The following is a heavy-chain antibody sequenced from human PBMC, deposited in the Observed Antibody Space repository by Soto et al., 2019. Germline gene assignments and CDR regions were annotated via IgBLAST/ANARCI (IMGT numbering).Heavy chain of an antibody. CDR3: ARGGVYSGSHIGY. V-gene: IGHV1-46*01. J-gene: IGHJ4*02. CDR2: INPSDGST. CDR1: GYTFTSSH. D-gene: IGHD1-26*01. Sequence: ASVTVSCKASGYTFTSSHLDWVRQAPGQGLEWMGIINPSDGSTRYAQKFQGRVTMTRDTSTSTVYMELSSLRSDDTAVYYCARGGVYSGSHIGYCGQGTLVTVSS.